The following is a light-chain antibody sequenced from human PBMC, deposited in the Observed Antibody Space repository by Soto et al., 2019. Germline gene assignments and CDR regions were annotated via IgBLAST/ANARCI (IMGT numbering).Light chain of an antibody. CDR2: QVS. CDR3: IQYSNFPRT. V-gene: IGKV2-24*01. Sequence: VLTQTPLSSPVTLGQPASISCRSSQSLVYSDGNTYLSWLQQRPGQPPRLLIYQVSNRFSGVPDRFSGSGAGTDFTLKISRLEAEDVAVYSCIQYSNFPRTFGQGTKVEIK. J-gene: IGKJ1*01. CDR1: QSLVYSDGNTY.